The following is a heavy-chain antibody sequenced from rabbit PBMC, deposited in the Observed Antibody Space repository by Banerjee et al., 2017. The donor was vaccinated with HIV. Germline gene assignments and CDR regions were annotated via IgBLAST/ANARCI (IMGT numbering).Heavy chain of an antibody. V-gene: IGHV1S40*01. CDR1: GLDFSSNYW. D-gene: IGHD7-1*01. J-gene: IGHJ4*01. CDR3: VRDLEGYAGYGYINL. CDR2: IDPVFGST. Sequence: QSLEESGGDLVKPGASLTLTCTASGLDFSSNYWISWVRQAPGKGLEWIGYIDPVFGSTYYASWVNGRFTISSHNAQNTLYLQLNSLTAADTATYFCVRDLEGYAGYGYINLWGPGTLVTVS.